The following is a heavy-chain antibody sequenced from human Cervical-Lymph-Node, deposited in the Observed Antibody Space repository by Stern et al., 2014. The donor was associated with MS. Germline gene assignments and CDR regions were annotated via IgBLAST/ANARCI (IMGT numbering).Heavy chain of an antibody. CDR3: ARGTVATISGY. Sequence: VQLEESGAEVKKPGASVKVYCKASGYTFTGYYMHWVRQAPGQGHEWIVWINPNIGGTNYAQKFQGRVTMTRDTSISTAYMELSSLRPDDTAVYYCARGTVATISGYWGQGTLVTVPS. CDR1: GYTFTGYY. CDR2: INPNIGGT. D-gene: IGHD5-12*01. J-gene: IGHJ4*02. V-gene: IGHV1-2*02.